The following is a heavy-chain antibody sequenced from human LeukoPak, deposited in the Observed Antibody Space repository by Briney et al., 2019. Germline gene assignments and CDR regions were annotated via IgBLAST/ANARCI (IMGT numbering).Heavy chain of an antibody. CDR1: GFTFSDYY. CDR3: AKTGFQWGYYFYYMDV. D-gene: IGHD1-14*01. Sequence: GGSPRLSCAASGFTFSDYYISWIRQAPGKGLEWVSYISSSGSTIYYADSVNGRFTISRDNSKNTLYLQMNSLIVGDTAVYYCAKTGFQWGYYFYYMDVWGKGTTVTVSS. V-gene: IGHV3-11*04. CDR2: ISSSGSTI. J-gene: IGHJ6*03.